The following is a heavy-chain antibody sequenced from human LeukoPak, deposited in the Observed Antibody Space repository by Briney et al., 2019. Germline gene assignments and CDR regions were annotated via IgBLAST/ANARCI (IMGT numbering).Heavy chain of an antibody. CDR2: IYYSGST. CDR3: ARDLRTVAANSHDAFDI. D-gene: IGHD6-19*01. J-gene: IGHJ3*02. CDR1: GGSISSYY. V-gene: IGHV4-59*01. Sequence: SETLSLTCTVSGGSISSYYWSWIRQPPGEGLEWIGYIYYSGSTSYNPSLRSRVTISIDISKNQFSLKLSSVTAADTAVYYCARDLRTVAANSHDAFDIWGQGTMVTVSS.